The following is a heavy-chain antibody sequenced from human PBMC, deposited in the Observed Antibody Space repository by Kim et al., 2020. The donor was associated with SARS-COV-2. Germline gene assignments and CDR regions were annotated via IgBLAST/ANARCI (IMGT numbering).Heavy chain of an antibody. CDR3: VRDIRTYGYGPLDY. V-gene: IGHV3-21*05. J-gene: IGHJ4*02. Sequence: GGSLRLSCAASGFTFSSFSLNWIRQAPGKGLEWVAYINSQSEYIFYMESVTGRFTISRDNARNVVYLRMNNLRAEDTAVYYCVRDIRTYGYGPLDYWGQGTLVTVSS. CDR1: GFTFSSFS. D-gene: IGHD5-18*01. CDR2: INSQSEYI.